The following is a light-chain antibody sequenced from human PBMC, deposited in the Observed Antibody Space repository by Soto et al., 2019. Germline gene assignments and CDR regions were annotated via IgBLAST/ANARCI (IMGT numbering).Light chain of an antibody. CDR3: RTWGTGTSYV. V-gene: IGLV4-69*01. CDR1: SGHSSYA. CDR2: LNSDGSH. Sequence: QPVLTQSPSASASLGASVKLTCTLSSGHSSYAIAWHQQQPEKGPRYLMKLNSDGSHTKGDGIPDRFSGSSSGAERYLTISSLQSEDEADYYCRTWGTGTSYVFGTGTKVTVL. J-gene: IGLJ1*01.